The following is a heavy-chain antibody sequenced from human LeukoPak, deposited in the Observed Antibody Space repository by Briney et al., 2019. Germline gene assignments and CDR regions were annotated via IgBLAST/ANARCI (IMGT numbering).Heavy chain of an antibody. CDR2: ISSSSSYI. V-gene: IGHV3-21*01. Sequence: GGSLRLSCAASGFTFRAYTFNWVRQAPGKGLEWVSSISSSSSYIYYADSVKGRFTISRDNAKNSLYLQMNSLRAEDTAVYYCARDPGVVGAANDYWGQGTLVTVSS. CDR1: GFTFRAYT. D-gene: IGHD1-26*01. CDR3: ARDPGVVGAANDY. J-gene: IGHJ4*02.